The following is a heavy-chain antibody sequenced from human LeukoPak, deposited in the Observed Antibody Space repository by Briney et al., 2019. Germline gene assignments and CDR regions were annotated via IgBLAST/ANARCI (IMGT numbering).Heavy chain of an antibody. CDR3: AKDGGDCSSISCLYFFDS. V-gene: IGHV1-46*01. J-gene: IGHJ4*02. D-gene: IGHD2-2*01. CDR2: INPSGGST. Sequence: ASVKVSCKTSGYTFSNYYMHWVRQAPGQGLEWMGIINPSGGSTNYARKFQGRVIMTRDTSTSTVYMELSSLRSEDMAVYYCAKDGGDCSSISCLYFFDSWGQGTLVTVSS. CDR1: GYTFSNYY.